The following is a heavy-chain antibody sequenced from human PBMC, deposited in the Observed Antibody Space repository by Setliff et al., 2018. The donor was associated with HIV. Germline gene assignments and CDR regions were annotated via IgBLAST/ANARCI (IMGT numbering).Heavy chain of an antibody. D-gene: IGHD3-10*01. CDR2: IYYSGST. V-gene: IGHV4-39*01. Sequence: SQTLSLTCAVYGGSFSSYYWGWIRQPPGKGLEWIGSIYYSGSTYYNPSLKSRVTISVDTSKNQFSLRLTSVTATDTAVYYCATGVGQGSGSFFDNWGQGKLVTVSS. CDR1: GGSFSSYY. CDR3: ATGVGQGSGSFFDN. J-gene: IGHJ4*02.